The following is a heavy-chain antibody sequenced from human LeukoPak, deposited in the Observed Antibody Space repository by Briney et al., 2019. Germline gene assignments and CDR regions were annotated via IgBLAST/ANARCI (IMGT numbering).Heavy chain of an antibody. D-gene: IGHD3-10*01. CDR1: GGTFSSYA. J-gene: IGHJ4*02. Sequence: SVKVSCKASGGTFSSYAISWVRQAPGQGLEWMGRIIPILGIANYAQKFQGRVTITADKSTSTAYMELSSLRSVDTAVYYCASKVGSGSYYEPSFGYWGQGTLVTVSS. CDR3: ASKVGSGSYYEPSFGY. V-gene: IGHV1-69*04. CDR2: IIPILGIA.